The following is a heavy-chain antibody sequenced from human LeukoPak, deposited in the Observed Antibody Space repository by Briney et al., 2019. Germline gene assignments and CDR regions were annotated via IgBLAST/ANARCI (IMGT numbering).Heavy chain of an antibody. J-gene: IGHJ4*02. D-gene: IGHD4-17*01. Sequence: GRSLRLSCAASGFTFSNYGMHWVRQAPGKGLEWVGRIKSKTDGGTTDYAAPVKGRFTISRDDSKNTLYLQMNSLKTEDTAVYYCTTEGDYGDYVYWGQGTLVTVSS. CDR2: IKSKTDGGTT. CDR1: GFTFSNYG. CDR3: TTEGDYGDYVY. V-gene: IGHV3-15*01.